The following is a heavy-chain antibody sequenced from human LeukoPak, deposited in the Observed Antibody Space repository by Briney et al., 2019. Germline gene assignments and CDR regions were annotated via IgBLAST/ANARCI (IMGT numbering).Heavy chain of an antibody. Sequence: SETLSLTCTVSGGSISSSSYYWGWIRQPPGKGLEWIGSIYYSGSTYYNPSLKSRVTISVDTSKNQFSLKLSSVTAADTAVYYCARASPYDSSGYYFGAFDLWGRGTLVTVSS. CDR2: IYYSGST. D-gene: IGHD3-22*01. CDR3: ARASPYDSSGYYFGAFDL. J-gene: IGHJ2*01. CDR1: GGSISSSSYY. V-gene: IGHV4-39*07.